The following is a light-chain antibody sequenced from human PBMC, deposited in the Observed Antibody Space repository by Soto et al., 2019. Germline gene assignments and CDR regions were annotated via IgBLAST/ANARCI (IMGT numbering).Light chain of an antibody. CDR3: QQYGSSPLT. Sequence: EIVLTQSPGTLSLSPWERATLSCRASQSVRSNYLAWYQQKPGQAPRFLIYDASSRATGIPDRFSGSGSGTDYTLTVSRLEPEDFSVYYCQQYGSSPLTFGGGTKVDIK. V-gene: IGKV3-20*01. CDR1: QSVRSNY. J-gene: IGKJ4*01. CDR2: DAS.